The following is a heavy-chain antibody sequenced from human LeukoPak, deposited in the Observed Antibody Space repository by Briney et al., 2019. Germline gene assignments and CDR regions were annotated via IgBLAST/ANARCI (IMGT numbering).Heavy chain of an antibody. D-gene: IGHD2-21*01. Sequence: PSETLSLTCGVSGGSFSGYYWSWLRQSPGKGLEWIGDINHTGASNYNPSFKSRATISADTSNNQFSLTLSSVTAADTAVYYCARRAFVVLMKMNYLDVWDRGTTVIVSS. CDR2: INHTGAS. CDR1: GGSFSGYY. V-gene: IGHV4-34*01. J-gene: IGHJ6*03. CDR3: ARRAFVVLMKMNYLDV.